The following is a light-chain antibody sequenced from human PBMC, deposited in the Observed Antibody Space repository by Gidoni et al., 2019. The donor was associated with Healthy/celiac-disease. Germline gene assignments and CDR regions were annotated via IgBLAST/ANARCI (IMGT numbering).Light chain of an antibody. J-gene: IGKJ4*01. CDR1: QSVLSSSNNKNY. Sequence: DIVMIQSPESLAVSLGERATINCKSSQSVLSSSNNKNYLAWYQQKPGQPPKLLIYWASTRESGVPDRFSGSGSGTDFTLTISSLQAEDVAVYYCQQYDSTPLTFGGGTKVEIK. CDR2: WAS. V-gene: IGKV4-1*01. CDR3: QQYDSTPLT.